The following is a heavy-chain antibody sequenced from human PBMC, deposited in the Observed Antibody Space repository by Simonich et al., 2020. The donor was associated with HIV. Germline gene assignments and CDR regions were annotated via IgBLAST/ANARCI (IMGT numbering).Heavy chain of an antibody. J-gene: IGHJ4*02. CDR1: GGSFSGYY. D-gene: IGHD3-3*01. V-gene: IGHV4-34*01. CDR3: ARRDRELILYFDY. Sequence: QVQLQQWGAGLLKPSETLSLTCAVYGGSFSGYYWSWIRQPPGKGLEWNGENNHSGHTNYKSSLNSRATISVDKSKNQFSLKLSSVTAADTAIYYCARRDRELILYFDYWGQGNLVTVSS. CDR2: NNHSGHT.